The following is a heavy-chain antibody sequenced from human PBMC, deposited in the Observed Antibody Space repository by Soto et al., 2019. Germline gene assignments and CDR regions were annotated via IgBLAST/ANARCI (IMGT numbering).Heavy chain of an antibody. CDR1: GFHFTSSA. CDR2: IVVGSGNT. Sequence: GASVKVSCKASGFHFTSSAVQWVRQARGQRLEWIGWIVVGSGNTNYAQKFQERVTITRDMSTSTAYMELSSLRSEDTAVYYCAVGDSSSYYFDYWGQGTLVTVSS. D-gene: IGHD6-13*01. CDR3: AVGDSSSYYFDY. V-gene: IGHV1-58*01. J-gene: IGHJ4*02.